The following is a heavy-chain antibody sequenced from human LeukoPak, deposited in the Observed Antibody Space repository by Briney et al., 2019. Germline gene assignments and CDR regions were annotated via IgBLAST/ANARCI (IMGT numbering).Heavy chain of an antibody. CDR3: ANYDFWSGYSSYYMDV. CDR1: GFTFSSYG. Sequence: GGSLRLSRAASGFTFSSYGMHWVRQAPGKGLEWVAFIRHDGSTKYYADSVKGRFTISRDNSKNTLYLQMNSLRAEDTAVYYCANYDFWSGYSSYYMDVWGKGTTVTVSS. D-gene: IGHD3-3*01. V-gene: IGHV3-30*02. CDR2: IRHDGSTK. J-gene: IGHJ6*03.